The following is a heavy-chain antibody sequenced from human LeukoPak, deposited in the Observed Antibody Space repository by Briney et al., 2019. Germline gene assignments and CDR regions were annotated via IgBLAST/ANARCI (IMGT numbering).Heavy chain of an antibody. Sequence: PGGSLRLSCAASGFTFNSYAMSWVRQAPGKGLEWVSAISGSGGSTYYADSVKGRFTISRDNSKNTLYLQMNSLRAEDTAVYYCAKEGESYDSSGYLDYWGQGTLVTVSS. J-gene: IGHJ4*02. CDR2: ISGSGGST. V-gene: IGHV3-23*01. CDR1: GFTFNSYA. D-gene: IGHD3-22*01. CDR3: AKEGESYDSSGYLDY.